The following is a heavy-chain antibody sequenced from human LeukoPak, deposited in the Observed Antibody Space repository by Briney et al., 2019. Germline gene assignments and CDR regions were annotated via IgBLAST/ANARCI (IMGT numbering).Heavy chain of an antibody. CDR1: GYTFTSYG. J-gene: IGHJ6*02. CDR2: ISAYNGNT. Sequence: ASVKVSCKASGYTFTSYGISWVRQAPGQGLEWMGWISAYNGNTNYAQKLQGRVTMTTDTSTSTAYMELRSLRSDDTAVYYCARARYDILTGGGGYYYYYGMDVWGQGTTVTVSS. V-gene: IGHV1-18*01. D-gene: IGHD3-9*01. CDR3: ARARYDILTGGGGYYYYYGMDV.